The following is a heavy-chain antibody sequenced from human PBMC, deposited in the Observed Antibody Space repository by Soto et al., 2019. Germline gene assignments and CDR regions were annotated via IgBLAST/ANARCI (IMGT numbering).Heavy chain of an antibody. CDR2: INQGGNEK. J-gene: IGHJ4*02. D-gene: IGHD6-19*01. Sequence: EVQLVESGGGLVQPGGSLRLSCAASGFTFSNFWMSWVRQAPGKGLEWVANINQGGNEKYYVDSLEGRFTISRDNAQKSLYLQMNSLRTDDTAVYYCAKTSGTGSVDYWGQGALVTVSS. CDR1: GFTFSNFW. CDR3: AKTSGTGSVDY. V-gene: IGHV3-7*01.